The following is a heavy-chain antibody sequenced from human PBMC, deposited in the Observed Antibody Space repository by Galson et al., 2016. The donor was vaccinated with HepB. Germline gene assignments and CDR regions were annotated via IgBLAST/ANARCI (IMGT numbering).Heavy chain of an antibody. D-gene: IGHD3-3*01. CDR3: ARDRYDFWSGYPIRYGLDV. J-gene: IGHJ6*04. Sequence: SLRLSCAASGFTFSSYAIHWVRQTPGKGLEWVAVISYDGGNKYEVDSVKGRFTVSRDNSKNTLYLQMNSVRAEDTAVYYCARDRYDFWSGYPIRYGLDVWRKGTTVTVSS. CDR2: ISYDGGNK. V-gene: IGHV3-30-3*01. CDR1: GFTFSSYA.